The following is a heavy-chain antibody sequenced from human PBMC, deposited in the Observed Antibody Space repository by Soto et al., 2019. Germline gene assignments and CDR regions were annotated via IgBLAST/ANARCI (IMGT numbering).Heavy chain of an antibody. V-gene: IGHV4-4*07. Sequence: SETLSLTCNVSGGSISRFYWAWIRKTAGNGLEWMGRVYATGTTDYNPSLRSRVAMSVDISKKTFSLRLRSVTGADSGVYYCVRDGSKSLRDWFDPWGQGILVTVSS. CDR3: VRDGSKSLRDWFDP. CDR1: GGSISRFY. CDR2: VYATGTT. J-gene: IGHJ5*02.